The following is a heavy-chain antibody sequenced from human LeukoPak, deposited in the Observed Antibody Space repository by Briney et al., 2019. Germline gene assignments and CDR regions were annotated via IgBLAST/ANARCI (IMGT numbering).Heavy chain of an antibody. Sequence: ASVKVSCKASGGTFSSYAISWVRQAPGQGLEWMGGIIPIFGTANYAQKFQGRVTITTDESTSTAYMELSSLRSEDTAVDYCARGLLWFGDTRGNWFAPSVQGSLVT. J-gene: IGHJ5*01. V-gene: IGHV1-69*05. CDR3: ARGLLWFGDTRGNWFAP. CDR1: GGTFSSYA. D-gene: IGHD3-10*01. CDR2: IIPIFGTA.